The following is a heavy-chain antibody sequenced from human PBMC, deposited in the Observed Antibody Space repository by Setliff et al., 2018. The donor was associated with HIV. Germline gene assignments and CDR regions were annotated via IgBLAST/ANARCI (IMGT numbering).Heavy chain of an antibody. V-gene: IGHV1-3*01. CDR1: GYTFTSYA. D-gene: IGHD6-6*01. Sequence: ASVKVSCKASGYTFTSYAMHWVRQAPGQSLEWMGWINAGNGNTKYSQNFQGRVTFTSDTSASTAYMQLTSLRSEDTAVYYCTTNIAARPEGGFNFWGQGTLVTVSS. CDR3: TTNIAARPEGGFNF. CDR2: INAGNGNT. J-gene: IGHJ4*02.